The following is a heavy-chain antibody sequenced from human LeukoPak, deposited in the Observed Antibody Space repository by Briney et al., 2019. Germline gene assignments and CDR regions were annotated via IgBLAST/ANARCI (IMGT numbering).Heavy chain of an antibody. Sequence: PSETLSLTCTVSGGSFTSSYYYWGWIRQPPGKGLEWIGTIYYTGPTYYNPSLKSRVTISVDTSKNQFSLKLNSVTAADAAVYYCARQHIVPTLHFDYWGQGTLVIVSS. J-gene: IGHJ4*02. CDR2: IYYTGPT. CDR1: GGSFTSSYYY. D-gene: IGHD5-12*01. V-gene: IGHV4-39*01. CDR3: ARQHIVPTLHFDY.